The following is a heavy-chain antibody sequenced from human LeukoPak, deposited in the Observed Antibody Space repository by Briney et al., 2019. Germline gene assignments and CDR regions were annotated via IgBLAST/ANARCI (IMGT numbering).Heavy chain of an antibody. D-gene: IGHD4-17*01. V-gene: IGHV4-59*08. CDR1: GGSISSYF. CDR2: IYYSGRT. J-gene: IGHJ3*02. CDR3: ARHFTRDNDYGDEDAFDI. Sequence: SETLSLTCTVPGGSISSYFWSWIRQPPGKGRGWIGHIYYSGRTNYNPFLKSRVTMSVDTSKNQFSLKLSSVTAADTAVYYCARHFTRDNDYGDEDAFDIWGQGTMVTVSS.